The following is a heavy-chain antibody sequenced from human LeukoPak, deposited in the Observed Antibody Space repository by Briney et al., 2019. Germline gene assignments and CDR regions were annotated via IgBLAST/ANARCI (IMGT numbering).Heavy chain of an antibody. CDR2: IKQDGSEK. V-gene: IGHV3-7*05. J-gene: IGHJ4*02. CDR3: ARLRGLDF. CDR1: GFTFSSYS. Sequence: PGGSLRLSCAASGFTFSSYSMSWVRQPPGKGLEWVANIKQDGSEKYYVDSMKGRFTISRDNAKNSLYLQMNSLRAEDTAVYYCARLRGLDFWGQGTLVTVSS.